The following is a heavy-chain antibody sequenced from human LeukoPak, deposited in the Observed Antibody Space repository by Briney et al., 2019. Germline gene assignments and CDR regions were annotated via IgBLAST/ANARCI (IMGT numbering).Heavy chain of an antibody. D-gene: IGHD3-22*01. Sequence: GGSLRLSCAASGFTFSSYAMSWVRQAPGKGLEWVSAISGSGGSTYYADSVKGRFTISRDNSKNTLFLQMNILRAEDTAVYYCARAAYDSSGYLTLWGQGTLVAVSP. CDR1: GFTFSSYA. V-gene: IGHV3-23*01. CDR3: ARAAYDSSGYLTL. CDR2: ISGSGGST. J-gene: IGHJ4*02.